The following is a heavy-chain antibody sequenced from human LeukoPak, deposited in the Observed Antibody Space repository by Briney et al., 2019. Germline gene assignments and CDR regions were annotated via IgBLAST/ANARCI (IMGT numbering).Heavy chain of an antibody. V-gene: IGHV4-30-2*01. CDR3: ARAHGWLPFDY. CDR1: GGSISSGGYY. CDR2: IYHSGST. J-gene: IGHJ4*02. D-gene: IGHD5-12*01. Sequence: PSETLSLTCTVSGGSISSGGYYWSWIRQPPGKGLEWIGYIYHSGSTYYNPSLKSRGTISVDRSKNQFSLKLSSVTAADTAVYYCARAHGWLPFDYWGQGTLVTVSS.